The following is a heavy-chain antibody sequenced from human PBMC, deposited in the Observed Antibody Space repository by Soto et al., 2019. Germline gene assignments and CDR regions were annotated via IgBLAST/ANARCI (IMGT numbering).Heavy chain of an antibody. Sequence: PGGSLRLSCAASGFTFSSYAMSWVRQAPGKGLEWVSAISGSGGSTYYADSVKGRFTISRDNSKNTLYLQMNSLRAEDTAVYYCAKVISPIVVVVAATGDFDYWGQGTLVTVAS. CDR1: GFTFSSYA. V-gene: IGHV3-23*01. D-gene: IGHD2-15*01. CDR3: AKVISPIVVVVAATGDFDY. CDR2: ISGSGGST. J-gene: IGHJ4*02.